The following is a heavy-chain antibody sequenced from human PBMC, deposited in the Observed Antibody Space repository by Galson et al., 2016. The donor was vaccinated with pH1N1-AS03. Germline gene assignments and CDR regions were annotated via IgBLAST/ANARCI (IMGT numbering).Heavy chain of an antibody. J-gene: IGHJ3*02. CDR1: GCTFSTYG. D-gene: IGHD2-15*01. V-gene: IGHV1-18*04. Sequence: SVKVSCKASGCTFSTYGVSWVRQAPGQGLEWMGWISGYDDDTNYAQNVAGRATMTTDKSTSTVYMELRSLRSDDTAVYYCARDRGFRPDTFDIWGQGTWVTVSS. CDR2: ISGYDDDT. CDR3: ARDRGFRPDTFDI.